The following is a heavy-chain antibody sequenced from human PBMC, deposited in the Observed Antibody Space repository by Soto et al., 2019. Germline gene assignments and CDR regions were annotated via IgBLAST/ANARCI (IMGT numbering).Heavy chain of an antibody. CDR1: GYTFTSYG. J-gene: IGHJ6*04. D-gene: IGHD3-22*01. V-gene: IGHV1-18*01. CDR3: ARHGEYYYDSSGYEPGALDV. Sequence: QVQLVQSVAEVKKPGASVKVSCKASGYTFTSYGISWVRQAPGQGLEWMGWITAYNGNTNYAQKLQGRVTMTTDTSTSTAYMELRSLRSGDTAVYYCARHGEYYYDSSGYEPGALDVWGKGTTVTVSS. CDR2: ITAYNGNT.